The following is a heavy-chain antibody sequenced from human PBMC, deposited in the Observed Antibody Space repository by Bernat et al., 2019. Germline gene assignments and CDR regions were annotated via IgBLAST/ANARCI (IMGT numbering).Heavy chain of an antibody. CDR1: GYTFTGYY. D-gene: IGHD5-18*01. Sequence: QVQLVQSGAEVKKPGASVKVSCKASGYTFTGYYIHWVRQAPGQGLEWIGWIYPKSGGTNYAQNLQGRVTMTRDTSISTAYMELTRLRSDDTAVYYCARDDDADRYNAFDIWGQGTVVTVSS. V-gene: IGHV1-2*02. CDR3: ARDDDADRYNAFDI. CDR2: IYPKSGGT. J-gene: IGHJ3*02.